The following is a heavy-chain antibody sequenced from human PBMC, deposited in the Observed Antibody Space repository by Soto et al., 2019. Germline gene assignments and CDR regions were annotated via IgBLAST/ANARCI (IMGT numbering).Heavy chain of an antibody. J-gene: IGHJ6*02. CDR1: GGTFSSYA. CDR2: IIPIFGTA. V-gene: IGHV1-69*13. Sequence: GASVKVSCKASGGTFSSYAISWVRQAPGQGLEWMGGIIPIFGTANYAQKFQGRVTITADESTSTAYMELSSLRSEDTAVYYCARVRRGDPYQLLFYYYYGTDVWGQGTTVTVSS. CDR3: ARVRRGDPYQLLFYYYYGTDV. D-gene: IGHD2-2*01.